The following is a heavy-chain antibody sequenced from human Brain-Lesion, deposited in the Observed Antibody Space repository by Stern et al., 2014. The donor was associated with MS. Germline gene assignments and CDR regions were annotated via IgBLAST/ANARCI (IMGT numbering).Heavy chain of an antibody. CDR3: ATLSPGAGGNYYRHFDY. CDR1: GYTLTELS. V-gene: IGHV1-24*01. J-gene: IGHJ4*02. D-gene: IGHD1-26*01. Sequence: DQLVESGAEVKKPGASVKVSCKVSGYTLTELSMHWVRQAPRKGLEWMGGFDPEDGETIYAQKFQGRVTMTEDTSTDTAYMGLSSLRSEDTAVYYCATLSPGAGGNYYRHFDYWGQGTLVTVSS. CDR2: FDPEDGET.